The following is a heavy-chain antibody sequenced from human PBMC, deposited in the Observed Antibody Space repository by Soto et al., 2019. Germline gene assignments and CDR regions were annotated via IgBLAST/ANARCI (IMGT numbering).Heavy chain of an antibody. CDR3: ARETIVTTWFYFDY. V-gene: IGHV3-30-3*01. CDR1: RFTFSSYA. J-gene: IGHJ4*02. CDR2: ISYDGSNK. D-gene: IGHD4-17*01. Sequence: SCEASRFTFSSYAMHWFRQAPGKGLEWVAVISYDGSNKYFADSVKGRFTLSRDNSRNTLYLQMSSLRAEDTAVYYCARETIVTTWFYFDYWGQGNLVTVS.